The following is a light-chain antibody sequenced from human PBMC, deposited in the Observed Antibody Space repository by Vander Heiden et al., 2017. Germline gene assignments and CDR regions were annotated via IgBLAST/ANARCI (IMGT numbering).Light chain of an antibody. Sequence: DIQMTQSPSSLSASLGDRVTITCRASQDIRHYLAWFQQKPGKPPKLLIYAASSLQSGVPSKFSGSGSVTDFTLTISSLQPEDVATYYCQQYNSYPRTFGQGTKVEIK. CDR2: AAS. CDR1: QDIRHY. J-gene: IGKJ1*01. V-gene: IGKV1-16*02. CDR3: QQYNSYPRT.